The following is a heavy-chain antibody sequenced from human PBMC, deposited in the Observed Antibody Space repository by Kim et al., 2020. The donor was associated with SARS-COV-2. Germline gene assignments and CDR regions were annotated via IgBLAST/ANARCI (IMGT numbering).Heavy chain of an antibody. D-gene: IGHD3-10*01. CDR2: ISGDGGRT. Sequence: GGSLRLSCAASGFTFTSFALNWVRPAPGKGLEWVSFISGDGGRTYYPDSRRGRFTASRDNSKNTMCLQMSGLRAEDTATYYCTKDGGSGKGAFDIWGQGTMVTVSS. J-gene: IGHJ3*02. CDR3: TKDGGSGKGAFDI. CDR1: GFTFTSFA. V-gene: IGHV3-23*01.